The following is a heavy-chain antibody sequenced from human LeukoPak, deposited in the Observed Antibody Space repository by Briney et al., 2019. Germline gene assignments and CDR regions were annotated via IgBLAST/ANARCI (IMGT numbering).Heavy chain of an antibody. CDR1: ARSISSSSDY. J-gene: IGHJ4*02. CDR2: IYYSGST. CDR3: ATAYGRPLDY. D-gene: IGHD2-8*01. Sequence: PSETLSLTCTVAARSISSSSDYWGGIRQPPGKGLEWVGSIYYSGSTYYDPSLKRPVTISADPSKNQCTLKPSAVTAADTPVCYCATAYGRPLDYWGQGTLVTVSS. V-gene: IGHV4-39*01.